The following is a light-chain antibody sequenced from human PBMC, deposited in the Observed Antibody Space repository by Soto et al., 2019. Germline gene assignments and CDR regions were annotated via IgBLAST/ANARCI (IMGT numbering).Light chain of an antibody. V-gene: IGKV3-20*01. Sequence: EIVMTQSPATLSVSPGERATLSCRAGQSVSINLAWYQQKPGQAPRLLIYGASSRATGTPDRFSGSGSGTDFTLTISRLEPEDFAVYYCQYYGSSHSNTFGQGTRLEIK. CDR1: QSVSIN. J-gene: IGKJ5*01. CDR2: GAS. CDR3: QYYGSSHSNT.